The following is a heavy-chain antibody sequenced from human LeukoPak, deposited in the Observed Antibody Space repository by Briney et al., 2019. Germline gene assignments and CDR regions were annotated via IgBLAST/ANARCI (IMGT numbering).Heavy chain of an antibody. CDR1: GFTFSSYG. V-gene: IGHV3-33*01. J-gene: IGHJ4*01. CDR3: ARLCIAEVRNFDY. D-gene: IGHD6-13*01. CDR2: IWYDGSNK. Sequence: GGSLRQSLAASGFTFSSYGMHWVRQAPGKGLEWVAVIWYDGSNKNYVDSVKGRFTISRDNSKNTLYLQMNSLRAEDTAVYYCARLCIAEVRNFDYWGEEWLVTVSS.